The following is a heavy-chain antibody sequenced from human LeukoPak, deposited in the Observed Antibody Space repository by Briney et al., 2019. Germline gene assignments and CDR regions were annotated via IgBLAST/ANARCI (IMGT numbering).Heavy chain of an antibody. CDR3: AREKYDSSGYYTDNYYFDY. CDR2: INWNGGSI. CDR1: GFTFDDYG. D-gene: IGHD3-22*01. J-gene: IGHJ4*02. Sequence: GGSLRLSCAASGFTFDDYGMTWVRQAPGKGLEWVSDINWNGGSIGYADSVKGRFTVSRDNAKNSLYLQMNSLRAEDTAFYYCAREKYDSSGYYTDNYYFDYWGQRTLVTVSS. V-gene: IGHV3-20*04.